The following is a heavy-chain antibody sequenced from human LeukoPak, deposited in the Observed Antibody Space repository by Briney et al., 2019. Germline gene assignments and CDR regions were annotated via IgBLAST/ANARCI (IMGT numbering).Heavy chain of an antibody. CDR3: ARGCEATMVRGVIGGAFDI. J-gene: IGHJ3*02. D-gene: IGHD3-10*01. V-gene: IGHV3-11*01. CDR2: ISSSGSTI. Sequence: PGGSLRLSCAASGFTFSDYYMSWIRQAPGKGLEWVSYISSSGSTIYYADSVKGRFTISRDNAKNSLYLQMNSLRAEDTAVYYCARGCEATMVRGVIGGAFDIWGQGTMVTVSS. CDR1: GFTFSDYY.